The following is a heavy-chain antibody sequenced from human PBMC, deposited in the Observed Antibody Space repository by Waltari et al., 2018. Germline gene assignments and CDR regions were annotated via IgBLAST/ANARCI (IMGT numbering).Heavy chain of an antibody. CDR2: SRESGTIT. D-gene: IGHD6-19*01. V-gene: IGHV3-23*04. CDR3: ALSGPTYGIDV. J-gene: IGHJ6*02. Sequence: EAELVESGGGLEQPGGSLRLACVAAGFSFSRYVMRWVRQAPGKGLEWVADSRESGTITDYADSVRGRFTISRDNSKNTVYLQMNSLRADDTAVYYCALSGPTYGIDVWGHGTTVTVSS. CDR1: GFSFSRYV.